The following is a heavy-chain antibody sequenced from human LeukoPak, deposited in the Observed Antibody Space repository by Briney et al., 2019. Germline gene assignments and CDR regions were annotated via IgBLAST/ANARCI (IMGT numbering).Heavy chain of an antibody. D-gene: IGHD4-17*01. CDR2: IKNKANNYAT. V-gene: IGHV3-73*01. CDR3: TRLDDYES. J-gene: IGHJ5*02. Sequence: PGGSLRLSCAASGFTFSGSAMHWVRQASGKWLEWVGRIKNKANNYATAYAASVKGRFTISRDDSKNTAYLQMNSLKIEDTAVYYCTRLDDYESWGQGTLVTVSS. CDR1: GFTFSGSA.